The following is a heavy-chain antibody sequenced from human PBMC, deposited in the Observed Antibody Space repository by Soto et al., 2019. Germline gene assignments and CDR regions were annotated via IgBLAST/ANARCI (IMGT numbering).Heavy chain of an antibody. D-gene: IGHD2-8*02. J-gene: IGHJ4*02. CDR3: TGEVASGY. V-gene: IGHV3-30*03. CDR1: GFTFSSFG. CDR2: ISKDGNVK. Sequence: LRLSCAASGFTFSSFGMHWVRQAPGKGLEWVAVISKDGNVKYYAESVKGRFTISRDNSKNTLYLQMNSLGAEDTAAYYCTGEVASGYWGQGTLVTVSS.